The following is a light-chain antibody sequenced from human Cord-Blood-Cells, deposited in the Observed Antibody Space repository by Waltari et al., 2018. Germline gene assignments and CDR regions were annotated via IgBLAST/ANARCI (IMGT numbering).Light chain of an antibody. Sequence: EIVLTQSPGTLSLSPGERATLSCRASQSVSSSYLAWYQQKPGQAPRLLIYGGSRRATGIPDRFSGSGSGTDFTLTISRLEPEDFAVYYCQQYGSSPPYTFGQGTKLEIK. V-gene: IGKV3-20*01. CDR3: QQYGSSPPYT. J-gene: IGKJ2*01. CDR1: QSVSSSY. CDR2: GGS.